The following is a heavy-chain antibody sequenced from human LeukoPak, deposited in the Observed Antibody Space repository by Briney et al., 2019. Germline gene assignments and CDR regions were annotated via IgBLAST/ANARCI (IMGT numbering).Heavy chain of an antibody. Sequence: PGGSLRLSCAASGFSVTSNHMNWVRQAPGKGLEWVSIIYTGGTTHYADSLNDRFTISRDNSKNTLYLQMNSLRVDDTAVYYCARNALWGQGTTVTVSS. CDR2: IYTGGTT. CDR1: GFSVTSNH. V-gene: IGHV3-66*01. CDR3: ARNAL. J-gene: IGHJ6*01. D-gene: IGHD1-1*01.